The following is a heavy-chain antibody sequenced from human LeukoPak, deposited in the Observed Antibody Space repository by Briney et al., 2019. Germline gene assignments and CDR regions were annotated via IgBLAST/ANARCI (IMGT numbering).Heavy chain of an antibody. J-gene: IGHJ4*02. CDR2: ISSSSSYI. Sequence: GRSLRLSCTASGFTFGDYAMSWVRQAPGKGLEWVSSISSSSSYIYYADSVKGRFTISRDNAKNSLYLQMNSLRAEDTAVYYCAPPLGGGFDWLLLEYWGRGTLVTVSS. V-gene: IGHV3-21*01. CDR1: GFTFGDYA. CDR3: APPLGGGFDWLLLEY. D-gene: IGHD3-9*01.